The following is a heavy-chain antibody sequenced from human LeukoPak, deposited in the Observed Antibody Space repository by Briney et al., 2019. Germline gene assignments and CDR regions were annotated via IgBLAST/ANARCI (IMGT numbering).Heavy chain of an antibody. V-gene: IGHV3-48*01. CDR2: ISSSSSTI. J-gene: IGHJ3*02. D-gene: IGHD3-22*01. Sequence: PGGSLRLSCAASGFTFSSYSMNWVRQAPGKGLEWVSYISSSSSTIYYADSVKGRFTISRDNAKNSLYLQMNSLRAEDTAVYYCARASSSGYYPWHAFDIWGQGTMVTVSS. CDR1: GFTFSSYS. CDR3: ARASSSGYYPWHAFDI.